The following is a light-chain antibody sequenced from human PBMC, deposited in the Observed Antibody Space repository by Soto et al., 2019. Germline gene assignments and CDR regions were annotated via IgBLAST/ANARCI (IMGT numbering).Light chain of an antibody. CDR2: GAS. J-gene: IGKJ1*01. Sequence: EILMTQSPATLSVSPGERATPSCRASQSVSSNLAWYQQKPGQAPRLLIYGASTRATGIPARFSGSGSGTEFTLTISSLQSEDFAVYYCQQCNNWPRMTFGQGTKVDIK. CDR1: QSVSSN. CDR3: QQCNNWPRMT. V-gene: IGKV3-15*01.